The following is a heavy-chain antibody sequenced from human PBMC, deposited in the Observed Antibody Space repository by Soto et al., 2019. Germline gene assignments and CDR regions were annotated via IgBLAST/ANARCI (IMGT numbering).Heavy chain of an antibody. Sequence: SETLSLTCAVYGGSFSGYYWSWIRQPPGKGLEWMGEINHSRSTNYNPSLKSRVTISVDTYNNQFSLKLSSVTAAGTAVYYCARLVRSRITLPNWVDPWGQGTMVPVSS. CDR2: INHSRST. J-gene: IGHJ5*02. CDR3: ARLVRSRITLPNWVDP. CDR1: GGSFSGYY. D-gene: IGHD3-3*01. V-gene: IGHV4-34*01.